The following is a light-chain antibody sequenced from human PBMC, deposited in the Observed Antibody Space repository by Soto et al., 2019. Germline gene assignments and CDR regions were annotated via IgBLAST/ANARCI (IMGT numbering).Light chain of an antibody. CDR2: GAS. Sequence: EIVMTQSPATLSVSPGEIATLSFSASQSVSSNLAWYQQKPGQAPRLLIYGASTRATGVPARFSGSWSGTDFTLTISSLQSEDLAVYHCQQYNKWPQTFGQGTKVDIK. J-gene: IGKJ1*01. CDR3: QQYNKWPQT. CDR1: QSVSSN. V-gene: IGKV3-15*01.